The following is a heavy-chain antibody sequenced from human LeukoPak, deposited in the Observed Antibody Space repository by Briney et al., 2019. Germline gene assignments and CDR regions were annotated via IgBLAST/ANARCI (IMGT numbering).Heavy chain of an antibody. CDR1: GFTFNNAW. V-gene: IGHV3-15*01. Sequence: GGSLRLSCAVSGFTFNNAWMSWVCQAPGKGMEWVGPIKNKTAGGPTDYSAPVKAGFTICRDDSKNTLYLQMNSLKTEDTAVYYCTTDRRSDGIDVWGQGTTVTVSS. J-gene: IGHJ6*02. CDR2: IKNKTAGGPT. CDR3: TTDRRSDGIDV.